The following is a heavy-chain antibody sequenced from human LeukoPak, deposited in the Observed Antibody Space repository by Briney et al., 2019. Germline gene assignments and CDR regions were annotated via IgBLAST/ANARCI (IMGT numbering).Heavy chain of an antibody. CDR2: ISHSGST. CDR3: ASRAPTDFWSGYLWANWFDP. V-gene: IGHV4-34*01. CDR1: GFTFRSYG. J-gene: IGHJ5*02. D-gene: IGHD3-3*01. Sequence: GSLRLSCVASGFTFRSYGIHWVRQAPGKGLEWIGEISHSGSTNYNPCLKSRVTISVDTSKNQFSLKLSSVTAADTAVYYCASRAPTDFWSGYLWANWFDPWGQGTLVTVSS.